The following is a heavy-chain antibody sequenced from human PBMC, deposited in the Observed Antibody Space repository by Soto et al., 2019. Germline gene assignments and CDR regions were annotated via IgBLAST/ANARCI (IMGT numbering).Heavy chain of an antibody. CDR1: GFTFSSYG. D-gene: IGHD3-10*01. CDR2: IWYDGSNK. V-gene: IGHV3-33*01. Sequence: PGGSLRLSCAASGFTFSSYGMHWVRQAPGKGLEWVAVIWYDGSNKYYADSVKGRFTISRDNSKNTLYLQMNSLRAEDTAVYYCAREGITMVRGVISDYYGMDVWGQGTTVTVSS. J-gene: IGHJ6*02. CDR3: AREGITMVRGVISDYYGMDV.